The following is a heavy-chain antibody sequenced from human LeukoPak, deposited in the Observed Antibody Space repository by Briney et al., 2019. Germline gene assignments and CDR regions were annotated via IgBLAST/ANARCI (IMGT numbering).Heavy chain of an antibody. CDR1: GGSFSGYY. Sequence: EASETLSLTCAVYGGSFSGYYWSWIRQPPGKGLEWIGEINHSGSTNYNPSLKSRVTISVDTSKNQFSLKLSSVTAADTAVYYCARGMSVRALDYWGQGTLVTVSS. V-gene: IGHV4-34*01. CDR2: INHSGST. CDR3: ARGMSVRALDY. J-gene: IGHJ4*02.